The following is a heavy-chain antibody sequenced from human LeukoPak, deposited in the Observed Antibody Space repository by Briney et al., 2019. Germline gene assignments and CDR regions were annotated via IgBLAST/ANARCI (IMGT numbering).Heavy chain of an antibody. V-gene: IGHV1-24*01. CDR1: GYTLTELS. J-gene: IGHJ3*02. Sequence: ASVKVSCKVFGYTLTELSMHWVRQAPGKGLEWMGGFDPEDGETIYAQKFQGRVTMTEDTSTDTAYMELSSLRSEDTAVYYCATDYYGDYFDAFDIWGQGTMVTVSS. D-gene: IGHD4-17*01. CDR3: ATDYYGDYFDAFDI. CDR2: FDPEDGET.